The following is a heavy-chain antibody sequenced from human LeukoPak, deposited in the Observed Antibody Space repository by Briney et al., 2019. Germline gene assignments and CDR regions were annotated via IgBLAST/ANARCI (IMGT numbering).Heavy chain of an antibody. CDR2: IYPGDSDT. J-gene: IGHJ4*02. CDR3: ARHKGSTYDSSDY. CDR1: GYSFTTYW. D-gene: IGHD3-22*01. V-gene: IGHV5-51*01. Sequence: GESLQISCKGSGYSFTTYWIGWVRQMPGRGLEWMGIIYPGDSDTSYSPSFQGQVTISADKSISTAYLQWSSLKASDTAMYYCARHKGSTYDSSDYWGQGTLVTVSS.